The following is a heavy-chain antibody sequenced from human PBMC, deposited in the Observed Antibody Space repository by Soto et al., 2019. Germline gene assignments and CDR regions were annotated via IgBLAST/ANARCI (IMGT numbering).Heavy chain of an antibody. CDR1: GFTFNTYA. D-gene: IGHD2-21*02. Sequence: GGSLRLSCAASGFTFNTYAMSWVRQAPGRGLEWVSAISGSGSSTYYADSVKGRFTISRDNSKNTLYLQMNILRAEDTAVYYCAKDQSPIVVVTGTLDYWGQGTLVTVSS. CDR2: ISGSGSST. V-gene: IGHV3-23*01. CDR3: AKDQSPIVVVTGTLDY. J-gene: IGHJ4*02.